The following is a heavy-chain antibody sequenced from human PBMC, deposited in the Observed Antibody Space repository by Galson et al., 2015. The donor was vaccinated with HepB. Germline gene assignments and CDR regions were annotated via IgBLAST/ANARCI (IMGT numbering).Heavy chain of an antibody. Sequence: ETLSLTCIVSGSTISSSTNYWGWIRQHPGKGLEWIGSIYYSGAAYYNPSLRCRVTISVDTSKNQFSLGLSSVTAADTAVFNCVRQGEFCSGGNCYRSPMDDWGQGTLVTVSS. CDR2: IYYSGAA. D-gene: IGHD2-15*01. CDR1: GSTISSSTNY. V-gene: IGHV4-39*01. J-gene: IGHJ4*02. CDR3: VRQGEFCSGGNCYRSPMDD.